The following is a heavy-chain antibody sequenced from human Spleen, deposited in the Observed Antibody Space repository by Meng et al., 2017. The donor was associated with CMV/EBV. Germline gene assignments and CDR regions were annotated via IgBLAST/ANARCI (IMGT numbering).Heavy chain of an antibody. J-gene: IGHJ5*02. Sequence: SGGTFTRYAVGWVRQAPGQGLEWVGGIIPISGTPNYAQKFQGRVTITTDESTSTAYMELSSLRSEDTAVYYCARHLGVVPAASGWFDPWGQGTLVTVSS. CDR2: IIPISGTP. V-gene: IGHV1-69*05. CDR3: ARHLGVVPAASGWFDP. CDR1: GGTFTRYA. D-gene: IGHD2-2*01.